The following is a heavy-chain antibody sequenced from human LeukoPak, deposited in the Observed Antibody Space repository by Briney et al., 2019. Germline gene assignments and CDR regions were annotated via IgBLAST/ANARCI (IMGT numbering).Heavy chain of an antibody. V-gene: IGHV3-20*01. D-gene: IGHD3-10*01. J-gene: IGHJ5*02. CDR3: ARDRSLYYYGSGSPRGWFDP. CDR1: GFTFDDYG. Sequence: GGSLRLSCAASGFTFDDYGMSWVRQAPGKGLEWVSGINCNGGSTGYADSVKGRFTISRDNAKNSLYLQMNSLRAEDTALYHCARDRSLYYYGSGSPRGWFDPWGQGTLVTVSS. CDR2: INCNGGST.